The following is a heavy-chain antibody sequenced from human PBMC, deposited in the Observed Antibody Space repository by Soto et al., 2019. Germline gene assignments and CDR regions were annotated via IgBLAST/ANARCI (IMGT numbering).Heavy chain of an antibody. CDR1: GFTFSSYA. J-gene: IGHJ6*03. CDR2: ISGSGGST. CDR3: AKATVTTSPVYYYYMDV. V-gene: IGHV3-23*01. Sequence: EVQLSESGGGLVQPGGSLRLSCAASGFTFSSYAMSWVRQAPGKGLEWVSAISGSGGSTYYADSVKGRFTISRDNSKNTLYLQMNSLRAEDTAVYYCAKATVTTSPVYYYYMDVWGKGTTVTVSS. D-gene: IGHD4-17*01.